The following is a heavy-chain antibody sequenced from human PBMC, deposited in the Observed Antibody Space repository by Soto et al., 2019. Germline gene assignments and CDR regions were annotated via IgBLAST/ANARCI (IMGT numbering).Heavy chain of an antibody. J-gene: IGHJ4*02. CDR1: GYTFTSYG. V-gene: IGHV1-18*01. D-gene: IGHD6-13*01. CDR3: TRAAAAVYYFDY. CDR2: ISAYNGNT. Sequence: ASVKVSCKASGYTFTSYGISWVRQAPGQGLEWMGWISAYNGNTNYAQKLQGRVTMTTDTSTSTAYMELRSLKSDDTAVYYCTRAAAAVYYFDYWGQGTLVTVSS.